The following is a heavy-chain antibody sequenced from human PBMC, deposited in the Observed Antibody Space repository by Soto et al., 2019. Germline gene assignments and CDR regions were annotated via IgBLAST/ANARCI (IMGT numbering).Heavy chain of an antibody. CDR1: GGTFSSYT. CDR2: IIPIRGIA. Sequence: QVQLLQSGAEVKKPGSSVKVSCKASGGTFSSYTISWVRQAPGQGLEWMGRIIPIRGIANYAQKFQGRVTITADKSTSTAYMELSSLRSEDTAVYYCARELKLGYCSSTSCYYYYYMDVWGKGTTVTVSS. CDR3: ARELKLGYCSSTSCYYYYYMDV. V-gene: IGHV1-69*08. D-gene: IGHD2-2*01. J-gene: IGHJ6*03.